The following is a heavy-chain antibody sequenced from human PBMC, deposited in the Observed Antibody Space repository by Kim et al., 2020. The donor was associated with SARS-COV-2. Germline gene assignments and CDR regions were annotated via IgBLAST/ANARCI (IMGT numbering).Heavy chain of an antibody. CDR1: GFTFSSYG. D-gene: IGHD3-10*01. Sequence: GGSLRLSCAASGFTFSSYGMHWVRQAPGKGLEWVAVIWYDGSNKYYADSVKGRFTISRDNSKNTLYLQMNSLRAEDTAVYYCAKDRPFRGRDGYNRAGHFDYWGQGTLVTVSS. J-gene: IGHJ4*02. CDR2: IWYDGSNK. CDR3: AKDRPFRGRDGYNRAGHFDY. V-gene: IGHV3-33*06.